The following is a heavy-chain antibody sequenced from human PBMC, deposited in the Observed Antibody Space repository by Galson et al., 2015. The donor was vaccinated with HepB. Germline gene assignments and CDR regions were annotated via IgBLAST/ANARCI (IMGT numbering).Heavy chain of an antibody. J-gene: IGHJ2*01. D-gene: IGHD3-22*01. Sequence: SLRLSCAASGFTFSSYSMNWVRQAPGKGLEWVSSISNSSSSYIYYADSVKGRFTISRDNAKNSLYLQMNSLRAEDTAVYYCAREWGDYYDSSGYSDRGSYWYFDLWGRGTLVTVSS. CDR2: ISNSSSSYI. V-gene: IGHV3-21*01. CDR1: GFTFSSYS. CDR3: AREWGDYYDSSGYSDRGSYWYFDL.